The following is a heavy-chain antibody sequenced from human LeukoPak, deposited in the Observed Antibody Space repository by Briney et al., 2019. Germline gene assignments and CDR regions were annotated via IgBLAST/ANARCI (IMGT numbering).Heavy chain of an antibody. V-gene: IGHV1-2*02. D-gene: IGHD6-19*01. CDR3: AREALSRWPLIHSHDAFDI. J-gene: IGHJ3*02. CDR1: GYTFTGYY. CDR2: INPNSGGT. Sequence: ASVKVSCKASGYTFTGYYMHWVRQAPGQGLEWMGWINPNSGGTNYAQKFQGRVTMTRDTSISTAYMELSSLRSEDTAVYYCAREALSRWPLIHSHDAFDIWGQGTMVTVSS.